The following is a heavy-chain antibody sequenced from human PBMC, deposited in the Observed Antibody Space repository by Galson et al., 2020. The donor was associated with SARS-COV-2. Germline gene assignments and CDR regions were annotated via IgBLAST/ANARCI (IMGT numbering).Heavy chain of an antibody. D-gene: IGHD5-18*01. CDR3: AKEGDVDTAMVPESPYYYYMDV. J-gene: IGHJ6*03. Sequence: GGSLRLSCAASGFTFSSYAMSWVRQAPGKGLEWVSAISGSGGSTYYADSVKGRFTISRDNSKNTLYLQMNSLRAEDTAVYYCAKEGDVDTAMVPESPYYYYMDVWGKGTTVTVSS. CDR1: GFTFSSYA. CDR2: ISGSGGST. V-gene: IGHV3-23*01.